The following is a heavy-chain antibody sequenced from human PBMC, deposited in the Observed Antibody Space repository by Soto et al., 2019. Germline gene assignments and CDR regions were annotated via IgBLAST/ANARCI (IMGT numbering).Heavy chain of an antibody. Sequence: QVQLVQSGSEVKKPGASVKVSCKASGYSVNTYGITWVRQAPGQGLEWMGWISVYNGNTKYAEKFRGRVTMTTDAATNTAYMEVRSLRSDYTATYYCAGPLSGGDYALDVWGQGTTVSVSS. V-gene: IGHV1-18*01. D-gene: IGHD4-17*01. CDR3: AGPLSGGDYALDV. J-gene: IGHJ6*02. CDR2: ISVYNGNT. CDR1: GYSVNTYG.